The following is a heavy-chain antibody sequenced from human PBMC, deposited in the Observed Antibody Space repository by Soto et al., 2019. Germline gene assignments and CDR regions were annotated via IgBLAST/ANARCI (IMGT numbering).Heavy chain of an antibody. J-gene: IGHJ6*02. V-gene: IGHV3-21*04. CDR1: GFTFSSYS. CDR2: ISSSSSYI. Sequence: GGSLRLSCAASGFTFSSYSMNWVRQAPGKGLEWVSSISSSSSYIYYADSVKGRFTISRDNAKNSLYLQMNSLRSEDTAVYYCARPHMYSSSLDFRKYYYYGMDVWGQGTTVTVSS. D-gene: IGHD6-6*01. CDR3: ARPHMYSSSLDFRKYYYYGMDV.